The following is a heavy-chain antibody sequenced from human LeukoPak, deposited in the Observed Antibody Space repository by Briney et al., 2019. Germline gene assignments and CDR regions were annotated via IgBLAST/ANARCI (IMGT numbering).Heavy chain of an antibody. D-gene: IGHD6-19*01. J-gene: IGHJ4*02. V-gene: IGHV4-39*01. CDR3: ARVIAVAGTGDYYFDY. CDR2: IYYSGST. CDR1: GGSISSSSYY. Sequence: SETLSLTCSVSGGSISSSSYYWGWIRQPPGKGLEWIGSIYYSGSTYYNPSLKSRVTISVDTSKKQFSLKLSSVTAADTAVYYCARVIAVAGTGDYYFDYWGQGTLVTVSS.